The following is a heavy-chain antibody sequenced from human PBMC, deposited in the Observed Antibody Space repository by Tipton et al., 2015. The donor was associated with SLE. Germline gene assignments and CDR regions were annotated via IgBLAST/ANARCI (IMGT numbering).Heavy chain of an antibody. CDR3: AKAGGGSFYYHYMDG. D-gene: IGHD3-10*01. Sequence: SLRLSCAASGFDFDDYAMHWVRQGPGKGLEWVSGISWHSGSIGYADAVKGRFTISRDNAKNSLYLQMNSLRAEDTALYYCAKAGGGSFYYHYMDGWGKGTTVTVSS. CDR1: GFDFDDYA. CDR2: ISWHSGSI. V-gene: IGHV3-9*01. J-gene: IGHJ6*03.